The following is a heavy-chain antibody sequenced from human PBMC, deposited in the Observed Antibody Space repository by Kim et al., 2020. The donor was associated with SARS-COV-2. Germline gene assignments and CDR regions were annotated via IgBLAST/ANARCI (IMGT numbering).Heavy chain of an antibody. Sequence: TFLNPPTRSRLTLSQETSKNQFSLRLSSVTAADTAVYYCTKPRAWANTFDVWGRGTMVTVSS. J-gene: IGHJ3*01. D-gene: IGHD2-8*01. CDR2: T. V-gene: IGHV4-39*01. CDR3: TKPRAWANTFDV.